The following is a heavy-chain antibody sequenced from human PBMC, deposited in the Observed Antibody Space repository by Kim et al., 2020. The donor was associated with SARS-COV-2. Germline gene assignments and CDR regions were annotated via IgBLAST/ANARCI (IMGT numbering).Heavy chain of an antibody. Sequence: GGSLRLSCAASGFTFSSYGMHWVRQAPGKGLEWVAVISYDGSNKYYADSVKGRFTISRDNSKNTLYLQMNSLRAEDTAVYYCAKDYYDSSGKFDAFDIWGQGTMVTVSS. J-gene: IGHJ3*02. V-gene: IGHV3-30*18. CDR1: GFTFSSYG. D-gene: IGHD3-22*01. CDR3: AKDYYDSSGKFDAFDI. CDR2: ISYDGSNK.